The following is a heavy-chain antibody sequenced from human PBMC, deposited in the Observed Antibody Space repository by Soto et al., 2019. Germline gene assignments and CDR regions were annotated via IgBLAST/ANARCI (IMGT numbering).Heavy chain of an antibody. J-gene: IGHJ5*02. V-gene: IGHV4-59*02. D-gene: IGHD2-15*01. CDR2: IYYSGST. CDR3: ARVSRAATERFDP. Sequence: SVTLSHTCCVSGGSVAIYYWSSVRQPPGKGLEWIGYIYYSGSTNYNPSLKSRVTISVDTSKNQFSLKLSSVTAADTAVYYCARVSRAATERFDPWGQGTLVTVS. CDR1: GGSVAIYY.